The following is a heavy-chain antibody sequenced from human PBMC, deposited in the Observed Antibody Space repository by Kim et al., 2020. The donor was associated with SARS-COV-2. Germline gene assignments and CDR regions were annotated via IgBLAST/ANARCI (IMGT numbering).Heavy chain of an antibody. J-gene: IGHJ4*02. D-gene: IGHD3-22*01. Sequence: AASVTGRSTVSRDDSKTSLYLQMNSLKTEDTAVYYCATALDDTSGYYYFDYWGQGTLVTVSS. CDR3: ATALDDTSGYYYFDY. V-gene: IGHV3-72*01.